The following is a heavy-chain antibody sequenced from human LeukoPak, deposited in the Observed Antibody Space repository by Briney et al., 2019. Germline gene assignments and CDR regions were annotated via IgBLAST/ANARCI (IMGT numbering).Heavy chain of an antibody. CDR2: ISGSGGST. Sequence: GSLRLSCAASGFTFSSYAMSWVRQGPGKGLEWVSAISGSGGSTYYADSVKGRFTISRDNSKNTLYLQMNSLRAEDTAVYYCAKDRVVVPAAIDYWGQGTLVTVSS. V-gene: IGHV3-23*01. CDR1: GFTFSSYA. CDR3: AKDRVVVPAAIDY. D-gene: IGHD2-2*01. J-gene: IGHJ4*02.